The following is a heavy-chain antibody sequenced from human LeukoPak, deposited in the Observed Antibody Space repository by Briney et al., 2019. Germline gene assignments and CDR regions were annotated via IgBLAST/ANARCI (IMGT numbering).Heavy chain of an antibody. CDR2: IYYSGST. D-gene: IGHD3-3*01. CDR3: SRSVTTSYYYYGMDV. Sequence: SETLSLTCTVSDGSISSSSYFWGWIRQPPGMRLEWVGNIYYSGSTFYNPSLKSRVTISVDTSKNQFSLKLSSVTAADTAVYYCSRSVTTSYYYYGMDVWGQGTTVTVSS. V-gene: IGHV4-39*01. CDR1: DGSISSSSYF. J-gene: IGHJ6*02.